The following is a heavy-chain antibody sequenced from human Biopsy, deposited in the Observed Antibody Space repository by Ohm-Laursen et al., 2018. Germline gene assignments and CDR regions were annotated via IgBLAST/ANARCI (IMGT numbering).Heavy chain of an antibody. CDR3: ARDRGYYSDRTVPGYFDL. Sequence: GTLSLTCIVSGGSISSYYWTWIRQPPGKGLEWIGDVYYSGSTNRNPSLKSRVTILVDTSKNQFSLRLRSVTPADTAIYYCARDRGYYSDRTVPGYFDLWGRGTLVTVSS. V-gene: IGHV4-59*01. CDR2: VYYSGST. J-gene: IGHJ2*01. D-gene: IGHD3-22*01. CDR1: GGSISSYY.